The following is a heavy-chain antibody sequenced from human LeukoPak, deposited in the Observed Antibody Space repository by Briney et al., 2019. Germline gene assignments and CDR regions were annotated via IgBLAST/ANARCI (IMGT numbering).Heavy chain of an antibody. Sequence: GGSLRLSCAASGFPLSTYAMSWVRQAPGKGLEWVSAISGSGGSTFYADSVKGRFTVSRDNSRNTLFLQMNSLRAEDTAVYYCAKAPFYTDAFDIWGQGTMVTVSS. CDR1: GFPLSTYA. D-gene: IGHD2/OR15-2a*01. CDR3: AKAPFYTDAFDI. J-gene: IGHJ3*02. CDR2: ISGSGGST. V-gene: IGHV3-23*01.